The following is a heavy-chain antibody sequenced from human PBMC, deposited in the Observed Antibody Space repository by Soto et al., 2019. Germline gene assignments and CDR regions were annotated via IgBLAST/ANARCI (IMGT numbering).Heavy chain of an antibody. J-gene: IGHJ4*02. V-gene: IGHV1-46*01. CDR2: INPSGGYT. Sequence: ASVKVSCKASGYTFTSYYMNWVRQAPGQGLEWLGIINPSGGYTTYAQRFLGRVTMTSDTSTSTVHMELGSLRAEDTAVYYCAKDTFYYSSSGYYVFDSWGTGTLVTVSS. CDR3: AKDTFYYSSSGYYVFDS. CDR1: GYTFTSYY. D-gene: IGHD3-22*01.